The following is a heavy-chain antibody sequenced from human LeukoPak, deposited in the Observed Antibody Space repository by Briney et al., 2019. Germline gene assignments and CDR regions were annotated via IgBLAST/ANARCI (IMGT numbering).Heavy chain of an antibody. J-gene: IGHJ3*02. CDR1: GFTFDDYA. CDR2: ISWNSGSI. CDR3: AKGPQGAFDI. Sequence: GRSLRLSCAASGFTFDDYAMHWVRQAPGKGLEWVSGISWNSGSIGYADSVKGRFTISRDNAKNSLYLQMNSLSAEDTALYYCAKGPQGAFDIWGQGTMVTVSS. V-gene: IGHV3-9*01.